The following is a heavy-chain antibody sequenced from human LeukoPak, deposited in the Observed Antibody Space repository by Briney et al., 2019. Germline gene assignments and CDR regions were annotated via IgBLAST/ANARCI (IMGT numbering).Heavy chain of an antibody. J-gene: IGHJ5*02. D-gene: IGHD3-22*01. V-gene: IGHV1-69*13. CDR2: IIPIFGTA. CDR1: GGTFSSYA. Sequence: ASVKVSCKASGGTFSSYAISWVRQAPGQGLEWMGGIIPIFGTANYAQKFQGRVTITADESTSTAYMELSSLRSEDTAVYYCATLQSYYDSSGPHDHNWFDPWGQGTLVTVSS. CDR3: ATLQSYYDSSGPHDHNWFDP.